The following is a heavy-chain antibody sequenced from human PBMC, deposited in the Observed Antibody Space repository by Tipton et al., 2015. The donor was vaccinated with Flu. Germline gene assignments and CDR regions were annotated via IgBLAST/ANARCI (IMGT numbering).Heavy chain of an antibody. CDR1: GFAFSSYG. D-gene: IGHD6-13*01. CDR3: ARGPLPDSNWYNGMDV. J-gene: IGHJ6*02. Sequence: GSLRLSCEASGFAFSSYGMHWVRQAAGKGLEWVSGIGTSGDTYYAGSVKGRFTISRENAKNFLYVQMNSLRAGDTAVYYCARGPLPDSNWYNGMDVWGQGTTVTVFS. V-gene: IGHV3-13*01. CDR2: IGTSGDT.